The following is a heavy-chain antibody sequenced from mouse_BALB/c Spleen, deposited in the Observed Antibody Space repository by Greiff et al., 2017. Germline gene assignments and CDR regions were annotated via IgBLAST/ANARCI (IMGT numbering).Heavy chain of an antibody. CDR3: TRLDYDGDAMDY. J-gene: IGHJ4*01. D-gene: IGHD2-4*01. CDR2: INPSNGGT. CDR1: GYTFTSYY. V-gene: IGHV1S81*02. Sequence: VQLQESGAELVKPGASVKLSCKASGYTFTSYYMYWVKQRPGQGLEWIGEINPSNGGTNFNEKFKSKATLTVDKSSSTAYMQLSSLTSEDSAVYYCTRLDYDGDAMDYWGQGTSVTVSS.